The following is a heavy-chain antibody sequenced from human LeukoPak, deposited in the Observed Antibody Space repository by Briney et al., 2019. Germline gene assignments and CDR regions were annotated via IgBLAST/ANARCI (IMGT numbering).Heavy chain of an antibody. CDR3: GRFGDEAGIDN. CDR1: GFTFSTYL. Sequence: GGSLRISCAASGFTFSTYLMTWVRQAPGKGLEWVANIKPSGTETYYGDPVKGRFTISRDNAKNLLYLQMSSLRAEDTAVYSCGRFGDEAGIDNWGQGTLVTVSS. D-gene: IGHD3-10*01. J-gene: IGHJ4*02. CDR2: IKPSGTET. V-gene: IGHV3-7*01.